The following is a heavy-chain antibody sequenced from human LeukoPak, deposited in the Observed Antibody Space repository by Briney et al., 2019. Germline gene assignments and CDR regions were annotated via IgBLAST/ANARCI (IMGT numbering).Heavy chain of an antibody. V-gene: IGHV1-18*01. CDR2: ISAYNGNT. D-gene: IGHD5-18*01. CDR3: ARVRPGYSYGYIY. CDR1: GYTFTSYT. J-gene: IGHJ4*02. Sequence: ASVKVSCKXSGYTFTSYTISWVRQAPGQGLEWMGWISAYNGNTNYSQKLQGRVTMTTDTSTSTAYMELRSLTSDDTAVYYCARVRPGYSYGYIYWGQGTLVTVSS.